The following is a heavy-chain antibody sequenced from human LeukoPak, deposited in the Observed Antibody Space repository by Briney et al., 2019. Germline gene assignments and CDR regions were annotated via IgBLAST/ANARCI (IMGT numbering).Heavy chain of an antibody. Sequence: SETLSLTCTVSGGSISSSSYYWGWIRQPPGKGPEWIGSIYYSGSTYYNPSLKSRVTISVDTSKNQFSLKLSSVTAADTAVYYCARDKWVVPAAPRFDYWGQGTLVTVSS. CDR1: GGSISSSSYY. CDR3: ARDKWVVPAAPRFDY. D-gene: IGHD2-2*01. V-gene: IGHV4-39*07. J-gene: IGHJ4*02. CDR2: IYYSGST.